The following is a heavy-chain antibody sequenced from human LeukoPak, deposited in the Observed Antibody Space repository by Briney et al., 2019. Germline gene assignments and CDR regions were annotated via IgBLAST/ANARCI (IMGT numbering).Heavy chain of an antibody. Sequence: GGSLRLSCAASGFIISGYAMSWVRQAPGKGPEWVSSISYSGDGTKYADSVKGRCTISREDSKNTLYLQMNSLRAEDTAVYYCAKGDTPDNSYNYFAPWGQGTLVTVSS. J-gene: IGHJ5*02. D-gene: IGHD1-1*01. CDR1: GFIISGYA. CDR2: ISYSGDGT. V-gene: IGHV3-23*01. CDR3: AKGDTPDNSYNYFAP.